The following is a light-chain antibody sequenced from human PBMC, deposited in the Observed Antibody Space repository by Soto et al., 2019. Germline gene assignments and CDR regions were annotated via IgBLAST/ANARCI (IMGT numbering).Light chain of an antibody. Sequence: QSVLTQPPSASGTPGQRVTISCSGSSSNIRSKYVYWYQQVPGTAPKLLIYRNNQRPSGVPDRFSGSKSGTSASLAISGLRSEDEAHYYCAAWDDSLSGRVVFGGGTKVTVL. CDR2: RNN. J-gene: IGLJ2*01. V-gene: IGLV1-47*01. CDR3: AAWDDSLSGRVV. CDR1: SSNIRSKY.